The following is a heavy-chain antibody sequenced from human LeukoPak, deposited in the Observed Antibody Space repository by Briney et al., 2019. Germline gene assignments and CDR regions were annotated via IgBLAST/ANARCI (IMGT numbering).Heavy chain of an antibody. Sequence: GGSLRLSCAASGFTASSNYMSWVRQAPGKGLEWVSVIYSAGNIYYADSVKGRFTISRDNSKNTVFLQMSSLRAEDTAVYYCAREGTGYGDHYFDLWGRGTLVSVSS. CDR1: GFTASSNY. J-gene: IGHJ4*02. V-gene: IGHV3-53*01. D-gene: IGHD4-17*01. CDR3: AREGTGYGDHYFDL. CDR2: IYSAGNI.